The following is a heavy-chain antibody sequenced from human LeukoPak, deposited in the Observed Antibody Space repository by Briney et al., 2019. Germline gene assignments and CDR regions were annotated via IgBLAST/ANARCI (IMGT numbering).Heavy chain of an antibody. D-gene: IGHD3-3*01. Sequence: PSEPLSLTCTVSGGSISSYYWSWLRQPTGKGLEWIGYIYYSGSTNYNPSLKSRVTISVDTSKNQFSLKLSSVTAADTAVYYCARVGYYDFPYYYYYMDVWGKGTTVTVFS. J-gene: IGHJ6*03. CDR2: IYYSGST. V-gene: IGHV4-59*01. CDR1: GGSISSYY. CDR3: ARVGYYDFPYYYYYMDV.